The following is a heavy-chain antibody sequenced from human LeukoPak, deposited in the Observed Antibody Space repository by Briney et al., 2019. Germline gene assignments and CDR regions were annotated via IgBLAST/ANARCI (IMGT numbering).Heavy chain of an antibody. Sequence: ASVKVSCKASGYTFTIYYIHWVRQAPGQGLEWMGSIYPNSGGANFAQNFQGRVTLTRDTSSSTAYLELTRLRSDDTAVYYCAGEGKIVGASFDYWGQGTLVTVSS. V-gene: IGHV1-2*02. J-gene: IGHJ4*02. D-gene: IGHD1-26*01. CDR3: AGEGKIVGASFDY. CDR1: GYTFTIYY. CDR2: IYPNSGGA.